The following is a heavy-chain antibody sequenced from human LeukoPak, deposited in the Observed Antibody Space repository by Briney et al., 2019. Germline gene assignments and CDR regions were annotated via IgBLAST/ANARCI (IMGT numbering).Heavy chain of an antibody. V-gene: IGHV3-30-3*01. D-gene: IGHD6-25*01. CDR1: GFTFSSYA. CDR2: ISSDGSST. CDR3: ARDPLVSHGGSGWHNWFDP. Sequence: GGSLRLPCAASGFTFSSYAMHWVRQAPGKGLEWVAIISSDGSSTFYADSVKGRFTISRDNPKNTLYLQMNSLTTEETTVYYCARDPLVSHGGSGWHNWFDPWGQGTLVTVSS. J-gene: IGHJ5*02.